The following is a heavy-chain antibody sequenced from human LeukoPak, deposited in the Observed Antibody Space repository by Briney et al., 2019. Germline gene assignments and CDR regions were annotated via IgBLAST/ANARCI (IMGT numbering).Heavy chain of an antibody. Sequence: SETLSLTCAVSGYSIGSGFYWGWIRQPPGKGLEWIGSIFHSGSTYYNPSLKSRVTISVDTSKNQFSLKLSSVTAADTALYYCARASGSYGSGSYYYSGMDVWGKGTTVTVTS. CDR1: GYSIGSGFY. V-gene: IGHV4-38-2*01. D-gene: IGHD3-10*01. CDR3: ARASGSYGSGSYYYSGMDV. CDR2: IFHSGST. J-gene: IGHJ6*04.